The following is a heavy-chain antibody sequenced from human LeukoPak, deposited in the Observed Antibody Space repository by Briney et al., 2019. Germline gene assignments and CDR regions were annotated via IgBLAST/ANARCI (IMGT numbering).Heavy chain of an antibody. Sequence: ASVKVSCKASGGTFSSYAISWVRQAPGQGLEWMGGIIPIFGTANYAQKFQGSVTITTDESTSTAYMELSSLRSEDTAVYYCARVSGSYSYYFDYWGQGTLVTVSS. V-gene: IGHV1-69*05. CDR3: ARVSGSYSYYFDY. CDR2: IIPIFGTA. J-gene: IGHJ4*02. CDR1: GGTFSSYA. D-gene: IGHD1-26*01.